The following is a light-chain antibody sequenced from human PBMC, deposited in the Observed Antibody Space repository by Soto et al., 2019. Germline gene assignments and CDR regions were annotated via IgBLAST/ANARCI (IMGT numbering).Light chain of an antibody. J-gene: IGKJ3*01. Sequence: DIQMTQSPSSLSASVGDRVTITCRASQTISSSYLNWYQQRPGKAPNLLIYAASSLQSGVPSRFSGSGSGKHFTLTISSLQPEDFATYYCQQTYSTVFTFGPGTKLDIK. CDR1: QTISSSY. CDR3: QQTYSTVFT. CDR2: AAS. V-gene: IGKV1-39*01.